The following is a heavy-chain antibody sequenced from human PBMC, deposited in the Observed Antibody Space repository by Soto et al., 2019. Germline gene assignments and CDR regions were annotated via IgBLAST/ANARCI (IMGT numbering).Heavy chain of an antibody. CDR2: ISGSGGST. J-gene: IGHJ6*02. V-gene: IGHV3-23*01. D-gene: IGHD1-26*01. CDR3: AKAKGGSYYAPGGYYYYGMDV. Sequence: XVSLLLSCAASGFTLSSYAMSWVRQAAGKGLEWVSAISGSGGSTYYADSVKGRFTISRDNSKNTLYLQMNSLRAEDTAVYYCAKAKGGSYYAPGGYYYYGMDVWGQGTTVTVSS. CDR1: GFTLSSYA.